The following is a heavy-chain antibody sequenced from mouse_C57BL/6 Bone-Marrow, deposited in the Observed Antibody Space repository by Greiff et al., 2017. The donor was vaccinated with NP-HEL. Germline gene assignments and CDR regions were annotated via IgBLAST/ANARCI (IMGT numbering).Heavy chain of an antibody. Sequence: EVQGVESGGDLVKPGGSLKLSCAASGFTFSSYGMSWVRQTPDKRLEWVATISSGGSYTYYPDSVKGRFTISRDNAKNTLYLQMSSLKSEDTAMYYCARKRNWRGNDFDYWGQGTTLTVSS. CDR3: ARKRNWRGNDFDY. V-gene: IGHV5-6*01. D-gene: IGHD4-1*01. J-gene: IGHJ2*01. CDR2: ISSGGSYT. CDR1: GFTFSSYG.